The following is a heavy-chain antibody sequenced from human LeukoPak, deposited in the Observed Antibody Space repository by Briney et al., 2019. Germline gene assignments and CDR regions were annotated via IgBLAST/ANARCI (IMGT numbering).Heavy chain of an antibody. CDR1: GGSISGYY. J-gene: IGHJ3*02. CDR3: ASRDGYNYVSAFDI. Sequence: SETLSLTCTVSGGSISGYYWSWIRQPPGKGLEWIGYIHYSGSTNYNPSLKSRVTISVDTSKNQFSLKLSSVTAADTAVYYCASRDGYNYVSAFDIWGQGTMVTVSS. CDR2: IHYSGST. V-gene: IGHV4-59*12. D-gene: IGHD5-24*01.